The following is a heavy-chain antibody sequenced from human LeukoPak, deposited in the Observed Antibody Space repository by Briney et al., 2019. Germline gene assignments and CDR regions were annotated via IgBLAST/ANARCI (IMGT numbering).Heavy chain of an antibody. D-gene: IGHD2-21*02. V-gene: IGHV3-15*07. Sequence: PRGSPRLSCAAPGFTFTNALENWVPPAPGEGLGWVGHLRRPPDGDITDSAAPVQGQFPLSRHDSNNTLNLQLHSLKTQDTALLYCSTGRSSPLGGGDCHFWFDYWGQGTLVSVS. CDR1: GFTFTNAL. CDR3: STGRSSPLGGGDCHFWFDY. J-gene: IGHJ4*02. CDR2: LRRPPDGDIT.